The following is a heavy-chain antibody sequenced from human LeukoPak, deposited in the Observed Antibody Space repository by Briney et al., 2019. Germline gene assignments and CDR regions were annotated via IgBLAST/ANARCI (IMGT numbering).Heavy chain of an antibody. J-gene: IGHJ6*03. CDR2: IYSGGTT. Sequence: GSLRLSCSASGITFCSYSIGLVRPAPGKGLEWVSVIYSGGTTYSADSVKGRFTISRDNSKNTLYLQMNSLRAEDTAVYYCARDKNYMDVWGKGTTVTVSS. V-gene: IGHV3-53*01. CDR3: ARDKNYMDV. CDR1: GITFCSYS.